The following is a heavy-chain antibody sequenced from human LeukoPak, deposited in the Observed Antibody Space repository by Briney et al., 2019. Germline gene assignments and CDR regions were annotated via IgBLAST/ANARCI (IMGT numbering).Heavy chain of an antibody. CDR1: GFTFSSYS. D-gene: IGHD2-15*01. Sequence: GGSLRLSCAASGFTFSSYSMNWVSPAPGKGLEWVSSISSSSSYIYYADSVKGRYTISRDNAKNSLYLQMNSLRAEDTAVYYCASRLRCSGGSCSKTGYWGQGTLVTVSS. CDR3: ASRLRCSGGSCSKTGY. CDR2: ISSSSSYI. V-gene: IGHV3-21*06. J-gene: IGHJ4*02.